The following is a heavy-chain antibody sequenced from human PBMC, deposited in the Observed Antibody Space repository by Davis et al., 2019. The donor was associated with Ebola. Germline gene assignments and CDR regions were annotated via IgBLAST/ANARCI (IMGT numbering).Heavy chain of an antibody. Sequence: GESLKISCAASGFTFSNYWMTWVRQSPGKGLQWVGHIREDGATTRSVESVKGRFAISRDNAKNSLFLQMNSLTAEDTALYFCVRDLGYHVFDIWGQGTMVTVSS. CDR1: GFTFSNYW. V-gene: IGHV3-7*01. D-gene: IGHD3-16*01. CDR3: VRDLGYHVFDI. CDR2: IREDGATT. J-gene: IGHJ3*02.